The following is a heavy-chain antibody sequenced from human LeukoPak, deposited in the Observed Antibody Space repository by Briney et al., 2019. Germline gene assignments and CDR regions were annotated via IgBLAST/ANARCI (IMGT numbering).Heavy chain of an antibody. D-gene: IGHD5-18*01. V-gene: IGHV4-59*01. Sequence: SETLSLTCTVSGPFIKTYYWSWIRQVPGKGLEWIGHIYDSGDTNYNPSLKSRVTILADTSKSQLSLKLNSVTAADTAVYYCARDGYSYGTNWFDPWGQGTLVTVSS. J-gene: IGHJ5*02. CDR2: IYDSGDT. CDR1: GPFIKTYY. CDR3: ARDGYSYGTNWFDP.